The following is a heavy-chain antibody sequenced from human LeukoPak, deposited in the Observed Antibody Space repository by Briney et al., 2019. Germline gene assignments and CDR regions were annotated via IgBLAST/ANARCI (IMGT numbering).Heavy chain of an antibody. J-gene: IGHJ6*02. CDR3: AKDPPQRWSMDV. D-gene: IGHD2-2*01. CDR2: ISNDGSNQ. V-gene: IGHV3-30*18. CDR1: GFTFSTYG. Sequence: GRSLRLSCAASGFTFSTYGMQWVRQAPGQGLEWVALISNDGSNQYYADSVKGRFTTSRDNSRNTLYLQMSSLRAEDTAVYYCAKDPPQRWSMDVWGQGTTVTVSS.